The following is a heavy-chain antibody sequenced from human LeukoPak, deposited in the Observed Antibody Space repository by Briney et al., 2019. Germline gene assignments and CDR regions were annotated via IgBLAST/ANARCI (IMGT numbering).Heavy chain of an antibody. V-gene: IGHV3-23*01. CDR1: GFSFSGYA. J-gene: IGHJ4*02. CDR3: ANESPFLDY. Sequence: GGSLRLSCAASGFSFSGYAMSWVRQAPGKGLEWVSVISGSGGSTYYADSLKGRFTISRDNSKNTLYLQMNSLRAEDTAVYYCANESPFLDYWGQGALVTVSS. CDR2: ISGSGGST.